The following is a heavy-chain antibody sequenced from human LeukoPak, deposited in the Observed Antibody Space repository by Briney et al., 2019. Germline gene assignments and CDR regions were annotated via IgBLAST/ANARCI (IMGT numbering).Heavy chain of an antibody. D-gene: IGHD6-13*01. J-gene: IGHJ4*02. CDR3: VKERDRGIEVADDFDY. V-gene: IGHV3-23*01. CDR2: INDRGGYI. Sequence: GGSLRLSCGASGFTFSMYSMAWVRQAPGKGLEWVSVINDRGGYIQDADSVKGRFTISRDNSQNTLFLQMNSLRDEDTAVYYCVKERDRGIEVADDFDYWGQGTLVTVSS. CDR1: GFTFSMYS.